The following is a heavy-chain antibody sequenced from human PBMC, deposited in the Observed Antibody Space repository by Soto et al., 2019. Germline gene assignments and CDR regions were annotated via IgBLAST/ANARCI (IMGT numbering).Heavy chain of an antibody. D-gene: IGHD3-10*01. CDR1: GGSISSGGYS. CDR2: IYHSGST. V-gene: IGHV4-30-2*01. Sequence: SETLSLTCAVSGGSISSGGYSWSWIRQPPGKGLEWIGYIYHSGSTYYNPSLKSRVTISVDRSKNQFSLKLSSVTAADTAVYYCARGLLWFGESYYFDYWGQGTLVTVSS. CDR3: ARGLLWFGESYYFDY. J-gene: IGHJ4*02.